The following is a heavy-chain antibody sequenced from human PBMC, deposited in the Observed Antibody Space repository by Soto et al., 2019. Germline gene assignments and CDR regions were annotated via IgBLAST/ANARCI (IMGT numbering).Heavy chain of an antibody. J-gene: IGHJ5*02. D-gene: IGHD1-7*01. CDR3: SSEDNWNYNWFDP. V-gene: IGHV1-2*02. CDR1: GYTFTGYY. CDR2: INHNSGGT. Sequence: ASVKVSCKASGYTFTGYYMHWVQQAPGQGLEGMGWINHNSGGTNYAQKFQGRVTMTRDTSISTAYMELSRLRSDETAVYYCSSEDNWNYNWFDPWGQGTLVTVSS.